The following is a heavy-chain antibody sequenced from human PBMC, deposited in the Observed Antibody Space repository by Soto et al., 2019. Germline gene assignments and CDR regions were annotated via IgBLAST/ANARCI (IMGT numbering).Heavy chain of an antibody. V-gene: IGHV1-24*01. CDR1: GYTLTELS. D-gene: IGHD3-10*01. Sequence: QVQLVQSGAEVKKPGASVKVSCKVSGYTLTELSMHWVRQAPGKGLEWMGGFDPEDGETIYAQKFQGRVTMTEDTPTDTAYMELSSLRSEDTAVYYCATTAANTPNVLLWFGDSVGCSCWFDPWGQGTLVTVSS. J-gene: IGHJ5*02. CDR2: FDPEDGET. CDR3: ATTAANTPNVLLWFGDSVGCSCWFDP.